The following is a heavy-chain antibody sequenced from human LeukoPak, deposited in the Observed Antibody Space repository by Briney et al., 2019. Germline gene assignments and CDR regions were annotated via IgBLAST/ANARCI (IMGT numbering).Heavy chain of an antibody. CDR2: ISGSGGTT. Sequence: GGSLRLSCAASGITFSSYTMSWVRQAPGKGLEWVSGISGSGGTTDYADSVKGRFTISRDNSKNTLYLQMNSLRADDSAVYYCAKAENYYLSGTYRRDFDYWGQGTLVTVSS. J-gene: IGHJ4*02. CDR1: GITFSSYT. V-gene: IGHV3-23*01. D-gene: IGHD3-10*01. CDR3: AKAENYYLSGTYRRDFDY.